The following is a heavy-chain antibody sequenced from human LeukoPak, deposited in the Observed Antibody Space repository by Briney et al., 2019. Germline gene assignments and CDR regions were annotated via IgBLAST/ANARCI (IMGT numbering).Heavy chain of an antibody. J-gene: IGHJ6*02. D-gene: IGHD3-3*01. CDR1: GYTFTSYY. Sequence: GASVKVSCKASGYTFTSYYMHWVRQAPGQGLEWMGIINPSGGSTSYAQKFQGRVTMTRDTSTSTVYMELSSLRSEDTAVYYCARELGGRYDFWSGYYPYYYYGMDVWGQGPRSPSP. V-gene: IGHV1-46*01. CDR2: INPSGGST. CDR3: ARELGGRYDFWSGYYPYYYYGMDV.